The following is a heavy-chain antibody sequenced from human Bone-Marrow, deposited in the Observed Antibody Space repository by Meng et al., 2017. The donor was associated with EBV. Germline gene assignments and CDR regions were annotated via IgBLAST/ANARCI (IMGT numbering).Heavy chain of an antibody. CDR3: SRDLAGSDDY. CDR2: INEDGTIT. J-gene: IGHJ4*02. CDR1: EFTLRRDW. Sequence: VRLVEAGGALVQPGVSLRLSCPASEFTLRRDWMHWVRQGPGKEPLWVSRINEDGTITNYADSVKGRFTISRDNAKNTLYLQMNNLRAEDTAVYYCSRDLAGSDDYWGRGTLVTVSS. D-gene: IGHD1-14*01. V-gene: IGHV3-74*01.